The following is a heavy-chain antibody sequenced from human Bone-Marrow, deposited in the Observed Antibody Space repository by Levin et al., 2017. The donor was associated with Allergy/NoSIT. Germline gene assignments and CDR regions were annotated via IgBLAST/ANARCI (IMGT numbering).Heavy chain of an antibody. CDR3: ARHRGGGSYPSVFYLDT. CDR1: GFTFDTYT. CDR2: ISSSSIYI. D-gene: IGHD5/OR15-5a*01. V-gene: IGHV3-21*01. J-gene: IGHJ4*02. Sequence: GESLKISCAASGFTFDTYTITWVRQAPGKGLEWVSSISSSSIYIYYADSVRDRFTISRDNAKNSLYLEMNTLRVEDTALYYCARHRGGGSYPSVFYLDTWGQGTLVTVSS.